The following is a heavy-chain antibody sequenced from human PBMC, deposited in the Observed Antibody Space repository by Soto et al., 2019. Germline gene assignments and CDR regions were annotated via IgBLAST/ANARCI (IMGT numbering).Heavy chain of an antibody. CDR2: ISANNGNT. V-gene: IGHV1-18*04. J-gene: IGHJ4*02. D-gene: IGHD2-21*02. CDR1: RDTFTCYS. CDR3: AKDEFTDRGDDYFDY. Sequence: ASAKPCSEDRRDTFTCYSRQSPCHSPRQGLEWMGWISANNGNTNYAQKLQGRGTMTTDTSTSTAYMELRSLRSDDTAVYYCAKDEFTDRGDDYFDYWGPGILLTVSS.